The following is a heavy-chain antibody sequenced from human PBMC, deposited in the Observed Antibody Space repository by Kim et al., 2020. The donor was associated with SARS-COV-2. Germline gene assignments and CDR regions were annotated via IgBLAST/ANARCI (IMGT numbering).Heavy chain of an antibody. Sequence: GGSLRLSCAASGFTFSSYGMHWVRQAPGKGLEWVAVISYDGSNKYYADSVKGRFTISRDNSKNTLYLQMNSLRAEDTAVYYCAKDGLAARRGSAYFDYWGQGTLVTVSS. CDR2: ISYDGSNK. V-gene: IGHV3-30*18. CDR3: AKDGLAARRGSAYFDY. J-gene: IGHJ4*02. CDR1: GFTFSSYG. D-gene: IGHD6-6*01.